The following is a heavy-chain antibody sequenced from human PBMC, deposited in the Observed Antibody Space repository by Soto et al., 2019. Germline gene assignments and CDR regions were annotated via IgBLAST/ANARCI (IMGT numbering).Heavy chain of an antibody. CDR3: ARPMRYCSGGTCGTSSLDF. CDR2: INPSGGST. CDR1: GYTFSRYY. D-gene: IGHD2-15*01. Sequence: QVQLVQSGAEVKKPGASVKVSCKASGYTFSRYYMHWVRQAPGQGLEWMGAINPSGGSTNYAQKFQASATMTRDTSTSTGYLELSSLRSEDTAVYYCARPMRYCSGGTCGTSSLDFWGQGTLVTVSS. V-gene: IGHV1-46*01. J-gene: IGHJ4*02.